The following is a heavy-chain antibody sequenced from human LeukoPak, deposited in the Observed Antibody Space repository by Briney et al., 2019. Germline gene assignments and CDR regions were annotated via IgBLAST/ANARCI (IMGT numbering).Heavy chain of an antibody. CDR2: VDHTGST. V-gene: IGHV4-61*03. Sequence: SETLSLTCTVSGGSISSSSYYWGWIRQPPGKGLEWIGYVDHTGSTKFNPSLNGRVSISRDTSNNFFSLRLRSVTAADTAVYFCARGRVSSSTWYSTYYYFFYMDFWGKGTTVTVSS. D-gene: IGHD4-11*01. CDR1: GGSISSSSYY. CDR3: ARGRVSSSTWYSTYYYFFYMDF. J-gene: IGHJ6*03.